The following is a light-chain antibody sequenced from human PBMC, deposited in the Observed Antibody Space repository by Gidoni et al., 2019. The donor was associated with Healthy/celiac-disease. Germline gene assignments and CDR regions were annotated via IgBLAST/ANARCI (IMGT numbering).Light chain of an antibody. V-gene: IGKV1-39*01. Sequence: DIQMTQSPSSLSASVGDRVTITCRASQSISSHLNWYQHKPGKAPKLLIYAASSLQSGVPSRFSGSGSGTDFTLTISSLQPEDFATYYCQQSYSTLWTFGQGTKVEIK. CDR3: QQSYSTLWT. J-gene: IGKJ1*01. CDR2: AAS. CDR1: QSISSH.